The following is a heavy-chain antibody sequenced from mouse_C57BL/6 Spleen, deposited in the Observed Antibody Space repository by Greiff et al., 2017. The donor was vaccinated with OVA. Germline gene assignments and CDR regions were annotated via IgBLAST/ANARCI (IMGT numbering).Heavy chain of an antibody. CDR1: GFNIKDDY. Sequence: DVKLQESGAELVRPGASVKLSCTASGFNIKDDYMHWVKQRPEQGLEWIGWIDPENGDTEYASKFQGKATITADTSSNTAYLQLSSLTSEDTAVYYCTLYGNYGSYWGQGTTLTVSS. CDR3: TLYGNYGSY. J-gene: IGHJ2*01. D-gene: IGHD2-1*01. V-gene: IGHV14-4*01. CDR2: IDPENGDT.